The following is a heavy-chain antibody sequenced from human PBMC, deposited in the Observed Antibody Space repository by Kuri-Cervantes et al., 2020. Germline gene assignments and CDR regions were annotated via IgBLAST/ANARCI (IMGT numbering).Heavy chain of an antibody. J-gene: IGHJ5*02. V-gene: IGHV5-51*01. CDR2: IYPGDSDT. CDR1: GYSFTSYW. Sequence: GGSLRLSCKGSGYSFTSYWIGWVRQMPGKGLEWMGIIYPGDSDTRYSPSFQGQVTISADKSISTAYLQWSSLKASDTAMYYCARPSAVGGWGEFWFDPWGQGTLVTVSS. D-gene: IGHD3-16*01. CDR3: ARPSAVGGWGEFWFDP.